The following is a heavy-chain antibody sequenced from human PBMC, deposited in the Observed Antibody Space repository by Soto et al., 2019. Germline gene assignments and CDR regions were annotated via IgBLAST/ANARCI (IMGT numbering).Heavy chain of an antibody. CDR1: GYTFTSYA. D-gene: IGHD1-26*01. CDR3: ARGGSLYWYFDL. J-gene: IGHJ2*01. Sequence: QVQLVQSGAEAKKPGASVKVSCKASGYTFTSYAMHWVRQAPGQRLEWMGWISAGNGNSKYSQKFQGRVTITRDTSASTAYMELSSLRSEDTAVYYCARGGSLYWYFDLWGRGTLVTVSS. CDR2: ISAGNGNS. V-gene: IGHV1-3*01.